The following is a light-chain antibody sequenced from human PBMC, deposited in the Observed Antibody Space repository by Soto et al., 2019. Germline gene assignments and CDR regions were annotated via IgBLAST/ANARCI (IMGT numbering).Light chain of an antibody. CDR3: QQRSNWPRLT. V-gene: IGKV3-11*01. CDR2: EAS. CDR1: QGISDY. J-gene: IGKJ4*01. Sequence: EVMLTQSPATLSLSLGERATLSCRASQGISDYLAWYQQKPGQAPRLLIYEASKRATGIPARFSGSGSGTDFTLTISSLQPEDFAVYFCQQRSNWPRLTFGGGTKVEI.